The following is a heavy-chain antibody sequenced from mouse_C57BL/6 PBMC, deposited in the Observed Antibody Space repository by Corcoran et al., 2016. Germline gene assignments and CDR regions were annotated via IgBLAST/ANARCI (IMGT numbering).Heavy chain of an antibody. Sequence: QVQLQQSGPELVKPGSSVKISCKASGYTFTDYYINWGKQRPGQGLEWIGWIFPGSGSTYYNEKFKGKATLTVDKSSSTAYMLLSSLTSEDSAVYFCARDGNYSAWFAYWGQGTLVTVSA. CDR1: GYTFTDYY. CDR3: ARDGNYSAWFAY. CDR2: IFPGSGST. D-gene: IGHD2-1*01. J-gene: IGHJ3*01. V-gene: IGHV1-75*01.